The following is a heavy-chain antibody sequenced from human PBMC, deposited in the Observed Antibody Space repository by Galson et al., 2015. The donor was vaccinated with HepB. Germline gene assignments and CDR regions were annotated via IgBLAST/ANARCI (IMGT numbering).Heavy chain of an antibody. CDR2: ISSSSSSI. D-gene: IGHD6-13*01. V-gene: IGHV3-48*01. CDR3: AKDVASGGAAAGRIFPYY. J-gene: IGHJ4*02. CDR1: GFAFSGYS. Sequence: SLRHSCAASGFAFSGYSRNWVRQAPGKGLEGVSYISSSSSSIYYAASVKGRFTISRDNTKNTLHLQMNSLRAEDTAVYYCAKDVASGGAAAGRIFPYYWGQGTLVTVSS.